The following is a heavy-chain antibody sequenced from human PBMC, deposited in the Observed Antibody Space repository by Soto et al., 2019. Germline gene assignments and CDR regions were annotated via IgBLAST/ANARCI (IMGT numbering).Heavy chain of an antibody. CDR3: AREGFXXXXXXXLYFHYFFGMDV. J-gene: IGHJ6*02. CDR1: GYTFSRYG. CDR2: ISTYNENT. V-gene: IGHV1-18*01. Sequence: QAQLVQSGAEVKKPGASVKVSCKASGYTFSRYGISWVRQAPGQGLEWMGWISTYNENTKYAQKFQGRVTMTTDTSTSTAYMELRSLTSDDTAMYYCAREGFXXXXXXXLYFHYFFGMDVWGQGTTVTVSS. D-gene: IGHD3-9*01.